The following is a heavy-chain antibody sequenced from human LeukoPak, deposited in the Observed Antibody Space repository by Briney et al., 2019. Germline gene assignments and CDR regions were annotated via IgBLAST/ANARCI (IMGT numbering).Heavy chain of an antibody. Sequence: SETLSLTCTVSGGSISSGGYYWSWVRQHPGKGLEWIGYIYYSGSTYYNPSLKSRVTISVDTSKNQFSLKLSSVTAADTAVYYCARGGYCSSTSCLPYYYYGMDVWGQGTTVTVSS. J-gene: IGHJ6*02. V-gene: IGHV4-31*03. CDR3: ARGGYCSSTSCLPYYYYGMDV. CDR1: GGSISSGGYY. D-gene: IGHD2-2*01. CDR2: IYYSGST.